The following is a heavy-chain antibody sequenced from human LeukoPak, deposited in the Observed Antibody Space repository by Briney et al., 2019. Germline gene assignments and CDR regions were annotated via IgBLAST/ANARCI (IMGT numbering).Heavy chain of an antibody. V-gene: IGHV1-69*05. D-gene: IGHD3-22*01. Sequence: GASVYVSCKASGGTFSSYAISWVRQAPGQGHEWMGGVIPIFGTANCAQKFQGRVTITTDESTSTAYMELSSLRSEDTAVYYCARAVNYDSSGYRRDAFDIWGQGTMVTVSS. J-gene: IGHJ3*02. CDR3: ARAVNYDSSGYRRDAFDI. CDR2: VIPIFGTA. CDR1: GGTFSSYA.